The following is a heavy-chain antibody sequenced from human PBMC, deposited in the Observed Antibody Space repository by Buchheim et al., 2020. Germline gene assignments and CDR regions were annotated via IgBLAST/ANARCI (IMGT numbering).Heavy chain of an antibody. Sequence: QVQLQQWGAGLLKPSETLSLTCAVYGGSFSGYYWSWIRQPPGKGLEWIGEINHSGSTNYNPSLKSRVTISVDTSKNQFFLKLSSVTAADTAVYYCARQVRSMVRGPKGGSFDYWGQGTL. CDR2: INHSGST. V-gene: IGHV4-34*01. D-gene: IGHD3-10*01. J-gene: IGHJ4*02. CDR1: GGSFSGYY. CDR3: ARQVRSMVRGPKGGSFDY.